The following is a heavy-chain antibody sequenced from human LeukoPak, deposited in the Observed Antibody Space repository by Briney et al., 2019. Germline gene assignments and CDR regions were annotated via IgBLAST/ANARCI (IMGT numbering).Heavy chain of an antibody. Sequence: PSETLSLTCAVYGGSFSGYYWSWIRQPPGKGLEWIGEINHSGSTNYNPSLKSRVTISVDTSKNQFSLKLSSVTAADTAVYYCARRKIYYSSSSVDYWGQGTLVTVSS. CDR2: INHSGST. CDR3: ARRKIYYSSSSVDY. V-gene: IGHV4-34*01. J-gene: IGHJ4*02. D-gene: IGHD6-6*01. CDR1: GGSFSGYY.